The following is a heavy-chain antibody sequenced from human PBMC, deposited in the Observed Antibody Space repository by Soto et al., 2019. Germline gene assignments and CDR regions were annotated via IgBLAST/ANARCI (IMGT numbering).Heavy chain of an antibody. CDR1: GGSISSYY. J-gene: IGHJ3*02. V-gene: IGHV4-59*01. CDR3: ARAHCSSTSCYFFAGAFDI. CDR2: IYYSGST. D-gene: IGHD2-2*01. Sequence: LSLTCTVSGGSISSYYWSWIRQPPGKGLEWIGYIYYSGSTNYNPSLKSRVTISVDTSKNQFSLKLSSVTAADTAVYYCARAHCSSTSCYFFAGAFDIWGQGTTVTVSS.